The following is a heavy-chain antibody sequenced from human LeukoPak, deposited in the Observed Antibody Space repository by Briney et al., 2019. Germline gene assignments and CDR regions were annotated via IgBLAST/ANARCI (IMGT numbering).Heavy chain of an antibody. D-gene: IGHD3-9*01. CDR3: AGTPDYDILTGYTVDY. J-gene: IGHJ4*02. CDR1: GGSISSYY. Sequence: SETLSLTCTVSGGSISSYYWSWIRQPPGKGLEWIGYIYYSGSTNYNPSLKSRVTISVDTSKNQFSLKLSSVTAADTAVYYCAGTPDYDILTGYTVDYWGQGTLVTVSS. V-gene: IGHV4-59*08. CDR2: IYYSGST.